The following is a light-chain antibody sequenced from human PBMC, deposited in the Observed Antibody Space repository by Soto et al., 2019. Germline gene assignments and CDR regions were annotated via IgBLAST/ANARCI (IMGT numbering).Light chain of an antibody. J-gene: IGLJ2*01. CDR1: SSDVGAYNY. Sequence: QPVLTQPPSASGSPGQSVAISCTGTSSDVGAYNYVSWYQQHPGKAPKLILYEVTTRPSGVPDRFSGSKSGNTASLTVSGLQAEDEADYYCSSYAGSNIYVVFGGGTKLTVL. CDR3: SSYAGSNIYVV. V-gene: IGLV2-8*01. CDR2: EVT.